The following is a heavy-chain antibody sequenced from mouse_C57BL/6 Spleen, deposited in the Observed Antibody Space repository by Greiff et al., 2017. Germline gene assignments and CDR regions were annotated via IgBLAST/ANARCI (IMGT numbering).Heavy chain of an antibody. CDR3: ARDNEYKGDFGG. J-gene: IGHJ1*03. Sequence: EVQLQESGAGLVKPGGSLKLSCAASGFTFSSYAMSWVRQTPEKRLEWVATISDGGSYTYYPDNVKGRFTISRDTAKNTLYLRMIHLKSEDTARYNCARDNEYKGDFGGWGTATTVTGAS. V-gene: IGHV5-4*01. CDR2: ISDGGSYT. CDR1: GFTFSSYA. D-gene: IGHD1-3*01.